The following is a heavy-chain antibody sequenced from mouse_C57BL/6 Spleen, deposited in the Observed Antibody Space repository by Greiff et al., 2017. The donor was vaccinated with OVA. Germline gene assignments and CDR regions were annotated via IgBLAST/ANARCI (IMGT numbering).Heavy chain of an antibody. CDR3: TTEGYDLFAY. Sequence: EVKLVESGAELVRPGASVKLSCTASGFNIKDDYMHWVKQRPEQGLEWIGWIDPENGDTEYASKFQGKATITADTSSNTAYLQLSSLTSEDTAVYYCTTEGYDLFAYWGQGTLVTVSA. CDR2: IDPENGDT. CDR1: GFNIKDDY. J-gene: IGHJ3*01. D-gene: IGHD2-2*01. V-gene: IGHV14-4*01.